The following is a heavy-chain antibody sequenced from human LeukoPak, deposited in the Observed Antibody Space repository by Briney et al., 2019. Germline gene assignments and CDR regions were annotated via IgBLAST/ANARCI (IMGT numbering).Heavy chain of an antibody. Sequence: GGSLRLSCAASGFTFSSYSMNWVRQAPGKGLEWVSSISSSSSYIYYTDSVKGRFTISRDNAKNSLFLQMNSLRAEDTAVYYCARDSLYDSSRYFDYWGQGTLVTVSS. V-gene: IGHV3-21*01. CDR1: GFTFSSYS. CDR2: ISSSSSYI. CDR3: ARDSLYDSSRYFDY. D-gene: IGHD3-22*01. J-gene: IGHJ4*02.